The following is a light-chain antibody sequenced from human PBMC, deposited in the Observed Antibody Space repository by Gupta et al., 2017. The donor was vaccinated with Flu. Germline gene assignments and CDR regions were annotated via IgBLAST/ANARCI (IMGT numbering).Light chain of an antibody. V-gene: IGLV3-21*02. Sequence: SYVLTQPPSVSGAPGQTAEITCGGNSIGTKSVHWYQLKPGQAPVVVVHDDNDRPSGIPERFSGSNSGNTATLTISRVEAGDEADYYCQVWDSGSDQPVFGGGTQVSVL. CDR1: SIGTKS. CDR3: QVWDSGSDQPV. J-gene: IGLJ3*02. CDR2: DDN.